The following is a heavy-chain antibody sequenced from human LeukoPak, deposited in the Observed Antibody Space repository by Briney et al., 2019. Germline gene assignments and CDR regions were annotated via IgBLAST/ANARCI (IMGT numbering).Heavy chain of an antibody. Sequence: GGSLRLSCAASGFTFSSYSMNWVRQAPGKGLEWVSYISSSSTIYYADSVKGRFTISRDNAKNSLYLQMNSLRAEDTAVYYCARVDGGYEVQSDYWGQGTLVTVSS. CDR2: ISSSSTI. CDR1: GFTFSSYS. D-gene: IGHD5-12*01. CDR3: ARVDGGYEVQSDY. J-gene: IGHJ4*02. V-gene: IGHV3-48*01.